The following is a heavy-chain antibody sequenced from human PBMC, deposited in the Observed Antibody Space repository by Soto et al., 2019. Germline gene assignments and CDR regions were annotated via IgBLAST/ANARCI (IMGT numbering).Heavy chain of an antibody. CDR3: VRRLRYSSDWYVGFDP. J-gene: IGHJ5*02. CDR2: IYWDDDK. D-gene: IGHD6-19*01. V-gene: IGHV2-5*02. CDR1: GLSLTTTGVG. Sequence: QITLTESGPTLVKPTQPLTLTCTFSGLSLTTTGVGVGWIRQPPGKALEWLALIYWDDDKRYSPSLKSRLTITKATSKNQVVLTMTNMDPVDTATYYCVRRLRYSSDWYVGFDPWGQGTLVTVSS.